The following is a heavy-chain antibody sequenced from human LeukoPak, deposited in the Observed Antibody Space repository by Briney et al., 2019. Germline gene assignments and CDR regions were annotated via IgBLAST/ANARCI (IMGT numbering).Heavy chain of an antibody. J-gene: IGHJ3*02. CDR1: GFIFSSYE. V-gene: IGHV3-48*03. Sequence: GGSLRLSSEASGFIFSSYEMNWVRQAPGKGLEWVSFISSSGRTMYYADSMKGRFTVSRDNAKNSVYLQMNSLRAEDTAVYYCARDLWYSGSRAPPRAFDIWGQGTMVTVSS. D-gene: IGHD1-26*01. CDR2: ISSSGRTM. CDR3: ARDLWYSGSRAPPRAFDI.